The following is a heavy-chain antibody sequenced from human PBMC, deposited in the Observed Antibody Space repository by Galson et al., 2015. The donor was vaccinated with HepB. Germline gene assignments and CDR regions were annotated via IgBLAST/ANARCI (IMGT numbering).Heavy chain of an antibody. CDR2: INPSSGGT. Sequence: SVKVSCKASGYTFTGYYMHWVRQAPGQGLEWMGWINPSSGGTNYAQKFQGRVTMTRDTSISTAYMELSRLRSDDTAVYYCARDRVKRQLVRLYYYYMDVWGKGTTVTVSS. J-gene: IGHJ6*03. D-gene: IGHD6-6*01. V-gene: IGHV1-2*02. CDR3: ARDRVKRQLVRLYYYYMDV. CDR1: GYTFTGYY.